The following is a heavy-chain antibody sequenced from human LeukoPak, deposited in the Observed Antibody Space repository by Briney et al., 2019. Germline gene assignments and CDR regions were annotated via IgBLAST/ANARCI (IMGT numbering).Heavy chain of an antibody. CDR3: ARAPRRYYYDSSGGDY. J-gene: IGHJ4*02. CDR2: ISYDGSNK. D-gene: IGHD3-22*01. V-gene: IGHV3-30-3*01. CDR1: GFTFSSYA. Sequence: PGRPLRLSCAASGFTFSSYAMHWVRQAPGKGLEWVAVISYDGSNKYYADSVKGRFTISRDNSENTLYLQMNSLRAEDTAVYYCARAPRRYYYDSSGGDYWGQGTLVTVSS.